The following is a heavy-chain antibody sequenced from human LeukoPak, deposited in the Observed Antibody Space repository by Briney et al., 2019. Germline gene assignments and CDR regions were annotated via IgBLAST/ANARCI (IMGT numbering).Heavy chain of an antibody. D-gene: IGHD6-13*01. CDR3: ARHRCPSS. CDR2: INVDGSET. V-gene: IGHV3-7*03. J-gene: IGHJ3*01. CDR1: GFTFSLSA. Sequence: GGSLRLSCAASGFTFSLSAMSWVRQAPGKGLEWVANINVDGSETHYVDSVKGRFTISRDNAKNSLYLQMNSLRAEDTAIYYCARHRCPSSWGPGTVVTVSS.